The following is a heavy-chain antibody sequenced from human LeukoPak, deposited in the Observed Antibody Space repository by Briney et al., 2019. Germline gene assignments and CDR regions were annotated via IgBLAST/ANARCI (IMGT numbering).Heavy chain of an antibody. CDR3: ARVVRGVVTSNWFDP. J-gene: IGHJ5*02. CDR1: GDSLNTYY. CDR2: VASSGTS. V-gene: IGHV4-59*01. Sequence: PSETLSLTCTVSGDSLNTYYGTWIRQTPGKELEWIGFVASSGTSNYNPSLKSRVSISIDTSKNQFPLALTSVTPADTAVYYCARVVRGVVTSNWFDPWGQGTLVSVSS. D-gene: IGHD2-21*02.